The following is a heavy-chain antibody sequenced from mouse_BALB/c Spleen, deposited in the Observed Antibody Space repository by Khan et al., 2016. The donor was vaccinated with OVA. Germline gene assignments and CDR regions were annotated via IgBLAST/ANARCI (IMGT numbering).Heavy chain of an antibody. J-gene: IGHJ3*01. CDR1: GYTFTDFY. CDR3: ARRNYFGYTFAY. Sequence: QVQLKQSGTELARPGASVNLSCKASGYTFTDFYINWVKQRSGQGLEWIGEISPGSGDTYYNEKFKGKATLTADKSSSTAYMQHSSLTSEASAVYCCARRNYFGYTFAYWGQGTLVTVSA. CDR2: ISPGSGDT. D-gene: IGHD1-2*01. V-gene: IGHV1-77*01.